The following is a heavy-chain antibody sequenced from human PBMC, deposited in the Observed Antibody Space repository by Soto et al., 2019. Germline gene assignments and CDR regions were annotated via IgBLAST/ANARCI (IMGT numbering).Heavy chain of an antibody. V-gene: IGHV3-23*01. D-gene: IGHD1-7*01. CDR1: GFIFSSYA. CDR2: ISGSGSST. Sequence: GGSLRLSCAASGFIFSSYAISWVRQAPGKGLEWVSGISGSGSSTNYADSVKGRFTISRDNSKNTVYLQMNSLRAEDTAVYYCAKDKMYNWNYFFEYWGQGTLVTVSS. CDR3: AKDKMYNWNYFFEY. J-gene: IGHJ4*02.